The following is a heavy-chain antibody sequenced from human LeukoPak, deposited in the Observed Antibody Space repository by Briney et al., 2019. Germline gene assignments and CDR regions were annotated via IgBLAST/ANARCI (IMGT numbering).Heavy chain of an antibody. CDR3: TRVVNGGHFDY. D-gene: IGHD2-8*01. CDR1: GASINDYY. CDR2: VYHTGTS. Sequence: PSETLSLTCSVSGASINDYYWTWIRQPPGKGLEWIGYVYHTGTSGYHPPLKSRVAMSLDTSKNQVSLMLSSVTAADTAVYFCTRVVNGGHFDYWGQGTLVTVSS. V-gene: IGHV4-59*01. J-gene: IGHJ4*02.